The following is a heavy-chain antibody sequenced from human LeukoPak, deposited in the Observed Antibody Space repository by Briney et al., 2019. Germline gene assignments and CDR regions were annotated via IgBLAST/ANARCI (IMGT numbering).Heavy chain of an antibody. CDR2: VYYSGTT. J-gene: IGHJ4*02. CDR3: ARGTLYSGWSYYFDY. Sequence: SETLSLTCSVSGGSISLSYYYWGWIRQPPGKALEWIGSVYYSGTTSYNPSLKSRVTISVDMSKNHFSLRLSSVTAADTAMYYCARGTLYSGWSYYFDYWGQGSRVTVSS. V-gene: IGHV4-39*07. D-gene: IGHD6-19*01. CDR1: GGSISLSYYY.